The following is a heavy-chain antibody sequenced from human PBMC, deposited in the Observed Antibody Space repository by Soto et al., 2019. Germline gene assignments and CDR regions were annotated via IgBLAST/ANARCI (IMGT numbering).Heavy chain of an antibody. Sequence: SETLSLTCTVSGDSISSTNSYWGWIRQPPGKGLEWIGNIYHSGNSYYNPSLKSRVFISVDTSKNQFSLRLSSVTAADTAVYYCARHGEYCSGGNCYSKYDYWGQGTLVTVSS. D-gene: IGHD2-15*01. CDR3: ARHGEYCSGGNCYSKYDY. CDR1: GDSISSTNSY. CDR2: IYHSGNS. J-gene: IGHJ4*02. V-gene: IGHV4-39*01.